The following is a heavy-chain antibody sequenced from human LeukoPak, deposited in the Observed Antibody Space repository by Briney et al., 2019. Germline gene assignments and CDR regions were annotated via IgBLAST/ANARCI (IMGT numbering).Heavy chain of an antibody. J-gene: IGHJ4*02. V-gene: IGHV1-18*01. D-gene: IGHD2-2*01. CDR3: ARDLARYCSSTSCYGTDY. Sequence: GASVKVSCKASGYTFTSYGISWVRQAPGQGLEWMGWISAYNGNTNYAQKLQGRVTMTTDTSTSTAYMELRSLRSDDTAVYYCARDLARYCSSTSCYGTDYWGQGTLVTVSS. CDR2: ISAYNGNT. CDR1: GYTFTSYG.